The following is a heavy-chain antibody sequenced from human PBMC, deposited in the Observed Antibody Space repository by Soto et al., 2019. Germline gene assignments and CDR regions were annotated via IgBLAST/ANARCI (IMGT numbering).Heavy chain of an antibody. CDR1: GGSISSYY. V-gene: IGHV4-59*01. D-gene: IGHD6-13*01. CDR2: IYYSGST. CDR3: ARDKSSSWYGVYGMDV. Sequence: PSETLSLTCTVSGGSISSYYWSWIRQPPGKGLEWIGYIYYSGSTNYNPSLKSRVTISVDTSKNQFSLKPSSVTAADTAVYYCARDKSSSWYGVYGMDVWGQGTTVTVSS. J-gene: IGHJ6*02.